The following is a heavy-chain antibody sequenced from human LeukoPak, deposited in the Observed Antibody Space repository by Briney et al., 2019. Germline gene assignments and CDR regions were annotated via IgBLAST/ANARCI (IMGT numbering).Heavy chain of an antibody. CDR2: FDPEDGET. V-gene: IGHV1-24*01. J-gene: IGHJ4*02. D-gene: IGHD3-16*01. CDR1: GGTFSSYA. CDR3: ATVKLDYGSPTRSYFDY. Sequence: ASVKVSCKASGGTFSSYAISWVRQAPGKGLEWMGGFDPEDGETIYAQKFQGRVTMTEDTSTDTAYMELSSLRSEDTAVYYCATVKLDYGSPTRSYFDYWGQGTLVTVSS.